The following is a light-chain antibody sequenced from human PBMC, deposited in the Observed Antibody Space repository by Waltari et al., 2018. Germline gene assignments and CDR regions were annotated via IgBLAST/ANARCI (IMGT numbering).Light chain of an antibody. V-gene: IGKV3-20*01. CDR1: QNVHNNY. CDR2: GAS. J-gene: IGKJ4*01. CDR3: QQYGASPT. Sequence: EIVLTQSPGTLSLSPGDGASLSCRASQNVHNNYVAWYPQRPGPAPRLLIYGASSRATGIPDRFSGSGSGTDFSLSISRLEPEDVAVYYCQQYGASPTFGGGTKVEMK.